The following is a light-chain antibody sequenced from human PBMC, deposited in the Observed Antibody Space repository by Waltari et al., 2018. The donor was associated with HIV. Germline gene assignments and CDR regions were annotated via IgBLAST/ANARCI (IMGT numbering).Light chain of an antibody. CDR3: SSYASSSPWV. V-gene: IGLV2-14*03. J-gene: IGLJ3*02. Sequence: QSALTQPASVSGSPGQSITIPCTGTSSHVGGYNYVSWYQQHPGKRPKLMIYDVSNRPSVVSNRFAGSNAGNTASLTISVLQAEDVADYYCSSYASSSPWVFGGGTKLTVL. CDR2: DVS. CDR1: SSHVGGYNY.